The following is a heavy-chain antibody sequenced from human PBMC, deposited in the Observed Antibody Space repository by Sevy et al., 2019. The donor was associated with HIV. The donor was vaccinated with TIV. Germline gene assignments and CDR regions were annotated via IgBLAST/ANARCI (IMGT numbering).Heavy chain of an antibody. CDR3: ARDHNLDSVDY. J-gene: IGHJ4*02. D-gene: IGHD3-22*01. CDR2: INPKSGGT. V-gene: IGHV1-2*02. Sequence: ASVKVSCKTSGYTFTGYFIHWVRQAPGQGLEWMGWINPKSGGTNSAQKFQGRVTMTRDTSISTAYMELNRLRSDDTAVYYCARDHNLDSVDYWGQGTLVTVSS. CDR1: GYTFTGYF.